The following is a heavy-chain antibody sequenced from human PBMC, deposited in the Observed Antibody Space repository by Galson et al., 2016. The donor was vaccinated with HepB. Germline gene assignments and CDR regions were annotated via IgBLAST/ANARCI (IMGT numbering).Heavy chain of an antibody. J-gene: IGHJ6*02. CDR1: GFTVSNNY. CDR3: AREYSTSHGMDV. D-gene: IGHD6-6*01. Sequence: SLRLSCAVSGFTVSNNYMSWVRQAPGKGLEWVSVVYSGGNTRYADSVRGRFTISRDNSKNTLYLQVNSLRAEDTAVYYCAREYSTSHGMDVWGQGTPVTVSS. V-gene: IGHV3-53*01. CDR2: VYSGGNT.